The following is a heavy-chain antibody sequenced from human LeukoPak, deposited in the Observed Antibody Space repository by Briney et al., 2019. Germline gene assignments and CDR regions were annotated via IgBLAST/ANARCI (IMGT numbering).Heavy chain of an antibody. D-gene: IGHD3-22*01. CDR1: GFIFSRYG. CDR3: AKVTGDYYDTSGAFDY. CDR2: IWHDGSNY. Sequence: GGSLRLSCAASGFIFSRYGMDWVRQGPGKGGEGVGGIWHDGSNYDYEDYEKGRLTICRDKSKNRLYQKMNSVRAGDAAIYYCAKVTGDYYDTSGAFDYWGQGTLVTVSS. V-gene: IGHV3-33*03. J-gene: IGHJ4*02.